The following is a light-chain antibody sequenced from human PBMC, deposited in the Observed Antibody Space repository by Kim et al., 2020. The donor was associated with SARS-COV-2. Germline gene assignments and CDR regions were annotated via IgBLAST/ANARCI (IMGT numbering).Light chain of an antibody. CDR2: AAS. CDR3: QQLYSYPRT. Sequence: DIQLTQSPSFLSASVGDRVTITCRASQGISSSLAWYQQKPGKAPYLLIYAASTLHSGVPSRFSGSGSGTEFTLTISSLQPEDFATFYCQQLYSYPRTFGQGTKLEI. J-gene: IGKJ2*02. V-gene: IGKV1-9*01. CDR1: QGISSS.